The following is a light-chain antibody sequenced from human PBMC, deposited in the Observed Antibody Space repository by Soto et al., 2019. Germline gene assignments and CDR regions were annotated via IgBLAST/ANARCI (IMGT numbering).Light chain of an antibody. CDR1: QSVNSY. J-gene: IGKJ5*01. CDR2: DAS. V-gene: IGKV3-11*01. Sequence: EVVLTQSPATLSLSPGDRATLSCRASQSVNSYLAWYQQKPGQAPRLLIYDASNRATGIPARFSGSGSGTDFTLTINSLEPEDFAVYYCQQRSNWPPEVTFGQGTRLDIK. CDR3: QQRSNWPPEVT.